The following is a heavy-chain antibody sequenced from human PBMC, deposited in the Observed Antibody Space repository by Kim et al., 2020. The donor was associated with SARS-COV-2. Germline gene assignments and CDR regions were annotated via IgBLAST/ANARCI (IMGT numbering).Heavy chain of an antibody. V-gene: IGHV4-39*01. CDR1: GGSLSSDSDSYY. J-gene: IGHJ4*02. CDR3: ARLAFHVLGSHYNRHVDC. CDR2: YSYNGGS. D-gene: IGHD3-10*01. Sequence: SETLSLTCTVSGGSLSSDSDSYYWAWIRQTPGNGLEWIGTYSYNGGSFYSPPLKSRLTISVDTSQNQFSLKLASVTATDTAKYYCARLAFHVLGSHYNRHVDCWGQEALVTVAS.